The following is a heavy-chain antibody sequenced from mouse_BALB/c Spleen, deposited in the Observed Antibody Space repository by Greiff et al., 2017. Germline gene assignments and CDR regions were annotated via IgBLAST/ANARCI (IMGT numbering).Heavy chain of an antibody. D-gene: IGHD2-2*01. Sequence: QVQLQQSGPDLVAPSQSLSITCTVSGFSLTSYGVHWVRQPPGKGLEWLVVIWSDGSTTYNSALKSRLSISKDNSKSQVFLKMNSLQTDDTAMYYCARHFSYGYDYAMDYWGQGTSVTVSS. V-gene: IGHV2-6-2*01. CDR1: GFSLTSYG. CDR3: ARHFSYGYDYAMDY. CDR2: IWSDGST. J-gene: IGHJ4*01.